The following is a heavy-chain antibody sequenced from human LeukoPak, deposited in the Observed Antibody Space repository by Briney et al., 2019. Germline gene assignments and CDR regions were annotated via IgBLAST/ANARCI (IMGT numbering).Heavy chain of an antibody. CDR1: GGSISSYY. CDR2: IYYSGST. CDR3: ARTYGSGPVDY. J-gene: IGHJ4*02. D-gene: IGHD6-19*01. V-gene: IGHV4-59*01. Sequence: PSETLSLTCTVSGGSISSYYWSWIQQPPGKGLEWIGYIYYSGSTNYNPSLKSRVTISVDTSKNQFSLKLSSVTAAGTAVYYCARTYGSGPVDYWGQGTLVTVSS.